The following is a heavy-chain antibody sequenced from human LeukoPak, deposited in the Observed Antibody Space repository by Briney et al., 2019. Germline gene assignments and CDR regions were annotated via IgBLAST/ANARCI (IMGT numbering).Heavy chain of an antibody. CDR1: GGSISSSSYY. Sequence: SETLSLTCTVSGGSISSSSYYWGWIRQPPGKGLEWIGYIYYSGSTYYNPSLKSRVTISVDTSKNQFSLKLSSVTAADTAVYYCARVPWGDYGDYRDYWGQGTLVTVSS. CDR3: ARVPWGDYGDYRDY. J-gene: IGHJ4*02. D-gene: IGHD4-17*01. CDR2: IYYSGST. V-gene: IGHV4-30-4*08.